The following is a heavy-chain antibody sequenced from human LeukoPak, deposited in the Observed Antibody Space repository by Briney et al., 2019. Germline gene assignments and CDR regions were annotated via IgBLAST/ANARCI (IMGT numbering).Heavy chain of an antibody. CDR1: GFTFTTYW. V-gene: IGHV3-74*01. CDR3: ASLPPTVTTRGDY. CDR2: INTDGSST. D-gene: IGHD4-17*01. J-gene: IGHJ4*02. Sequence: GGSLRLSCAASGFTFTTYWMHWVRQAPGKGLVWVSRINTDGSSTSYADSVKGRFTISRDNSKNTLYLQMNSLRAEDTAVYYCASLPPTVTTRGDYWGQGTLVTVSS.